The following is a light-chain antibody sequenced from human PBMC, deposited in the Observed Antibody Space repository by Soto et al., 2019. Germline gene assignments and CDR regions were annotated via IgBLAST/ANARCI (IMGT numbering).Light chain of an antibody. J-gene: IGLJ3*02. Sequence: QSALTQPASVSGSPGQSVTISCTGTSSDGLSYDAVSWYQHRPGKAPKLIIYEGNKRPSGVSNRYSGSRSDNMASLTISGLEAEGEADYYCCSYVYSNSGVFGGGTKLTVL. CDR2: EGN. CDR1: SSDGLSYDA. CDR3: CSYVYSNSGV. V-gene: IGLV2-23*01.